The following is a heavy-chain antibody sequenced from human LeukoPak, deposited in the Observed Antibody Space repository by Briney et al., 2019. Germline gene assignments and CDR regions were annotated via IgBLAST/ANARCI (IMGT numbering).Heavy chain of an antibody. J-gene: IGHJ2*01. CDR2: VYPGDSDT. V-gene: IGHV5-51*01. D-gene: IGHD2-21*02. CDR1: GYSFSTYW. Sequence: GESLKISCKGSGYSFSTYWIAWVRQMPGKGLEVMGIVYPGDSDTRYSPSFQGQVTISADKSISTAYLQWSSLKASDTAMYYCARRGVVVTGTPYWYFDLWGRGTLVTVSS. CDR3: ARRGVVVTGTPYWYFDL.